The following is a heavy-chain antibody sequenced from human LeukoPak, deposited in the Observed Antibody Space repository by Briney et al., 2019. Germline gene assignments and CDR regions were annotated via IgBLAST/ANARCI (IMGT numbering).Heavy chain of an antibody. V-gene: IGHV1-8*03. Sequence: ASVKVSCKASGYTFTSYDINWVRQATGQGLEWMGWMNPNSGNTGYAQKFQGRVTITRNTSISTAYMERSSLRSEDTAVYYCATGRTVSYTFDLWGQRTLVTVSS. CDR2: MNPNSGNT. CDR1: GYTFTSYD. D-gene: IGHD3-9*01. CDR3: ATGRTVSYTFDL. J-gene: IGHJ4*02.